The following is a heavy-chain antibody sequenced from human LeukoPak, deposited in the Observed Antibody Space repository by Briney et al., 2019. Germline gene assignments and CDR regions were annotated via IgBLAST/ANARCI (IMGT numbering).Heavy chain of an antibody. J-gene: IGHJ4*02. CDR1: GFPFRTFA. CDR3: TTTYYDILTHPQPRVY. V-gene: IGHV3-23*01. D-gene: IGHD3-9*01. CDR2: ISASGGST. Sequence: GGSLRLSCAASGFPFRTFAMSWVRQAPGMGLEWVLAISASGGSTYYADSVKGRFTISRDNSKNTLYLQMNSLKTEDTAVYYCTTTYYDILTHPQPRVYWGQGTLVTVSS.